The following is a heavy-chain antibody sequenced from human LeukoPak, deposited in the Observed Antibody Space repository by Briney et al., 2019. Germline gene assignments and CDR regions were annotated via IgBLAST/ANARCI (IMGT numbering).Heavy chain of an antibody. CDR1: GFTFNTHA. V-gene: IGHV3-23*01. J-gene: IGHJ4*02. CDR2: VASSGRTP. CDR3: AKDRPNFYETSGAYYKPKGDF. D-gene: IGHD3-10*01. Sequence: GGSLRLSCEASGFTFNTHAMSWVRQTPGKGLEWVASVASSGRTPYYADSVAGRFIISRDNSKNTLWLQMNSLRGEDTAIYYCAKDRPNFYETSGAYYKPKGDFWGQGSLVTVSS.